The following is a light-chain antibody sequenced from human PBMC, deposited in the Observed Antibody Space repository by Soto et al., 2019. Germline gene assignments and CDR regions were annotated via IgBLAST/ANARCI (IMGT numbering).Light chain of an antibody. J-gene: IGKJ2*01. Sequence: EIVMTQSPATLSVSPGERATLTCRASQRVSSNLAWYQQKPGQAPRLLIYGASTRATGIPARFSGSGSETEFTLTISSLQSEDFAVYYCQQYNSWPPYTCGQGTKVEIK. CDR1: QRVSSN. V-gene: IGKV3-15*01. CDR2: GAS. CDR3: QQYNSWPPYT.